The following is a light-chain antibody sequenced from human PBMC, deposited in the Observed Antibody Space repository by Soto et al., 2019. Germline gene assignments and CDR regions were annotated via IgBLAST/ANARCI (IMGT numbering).Light chain of an antibody. J-gene: IGKJ1*01. CDR2: GAS. Sequence: IVITQSPSTLSVSPGERATLSCRASQSISDNLVWYQQKPGQAPRLLIYGASTRATGIPARFSGSGSGTEFTLTISSLQSEDFAVYYCQQYKEWPPWTFGQGTKVDIK. CDR3: QQYKEWPPWT. V-gene: IGKV3-15*01. CDR1: QSISDN.